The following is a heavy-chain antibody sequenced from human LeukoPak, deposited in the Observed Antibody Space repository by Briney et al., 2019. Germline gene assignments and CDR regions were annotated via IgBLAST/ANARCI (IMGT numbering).Heavy chain of an antibody. CDR1: GYTFTSYD. CDR2: ISPYNEYT. CDR3: ARIQNGYDFDY. V-gene: IGHV1-18*01. J-gene: IGHJ4*02. D-gene: IGHD5-12*01. Sequence: ASVKVSCKASGYTFTSYDINWVRQAPGQGLEWMGWISPYNEYTDYAQKLQDRVIMTTDTSTGTVSLELKSLRSDDTAVYYCARIQNGYDFDYWGQGTLVTVSS.